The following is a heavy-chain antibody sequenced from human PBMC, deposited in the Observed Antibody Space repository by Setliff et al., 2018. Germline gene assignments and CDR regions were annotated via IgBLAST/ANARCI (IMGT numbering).Heavy chain of an antibody. D-gene: IGHD3-22*01. CDR2: IRYDGSNK. CDR3: AKGLKSSGTDWYFDY. CDR1: EFRFSIYG. J-gene: IGHJ4*02. V-gene: IGHV3-30*02. Sequence: PGGSLRLSCAASEFRFSIYGMHWVRQAPGKGLGCVAFIRYDGSNKYYADSVKGRFTISRDNSKNTLYLQMNSLRAEDTAVYYCAKGLKSSGTDWYFDYWGPGTLVTVSS.